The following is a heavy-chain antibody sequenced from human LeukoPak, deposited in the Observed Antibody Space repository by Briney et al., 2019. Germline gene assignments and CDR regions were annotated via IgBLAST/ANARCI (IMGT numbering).Heavy chain of an antibody. D-gene: IGHD6-6*01. CDR2: ISGSGGST. V-gene: IGHV3-23*01. CDR1: GFTFSSYA. Sequence: GGSLRLSCAASGFTFSSYAMSWVRQAPGKGLEWVSAISGSGGSTYYADSVKGRFTISRDNSKNTLYLQMNSLRAEDTALYYCAKARGYSSSSENNWFDPWGQGTLVTVSS. J-gene: IGHJ5*02. CDR3: AKARGYSSSSENNWFDP.